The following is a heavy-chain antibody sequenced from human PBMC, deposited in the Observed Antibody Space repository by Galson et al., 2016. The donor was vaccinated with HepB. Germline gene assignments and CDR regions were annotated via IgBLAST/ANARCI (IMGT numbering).Heavy chain of an antibody. D-gene: IGHD5-18*01. CDR1: GFAFSSYA. CDR3: ARWHPARGYIRGGDS. V-gene: IGHV3-23*01. CDR2: ISGSDDAT. Sequence: SLRLSCAASGFAFSSYAMSWVRQAPGKGLEWISVISGSDDATNYADSVKGRFTISRDTSKNMLYLQMISLRAEDTAVYYCARWHPARGYIRGGDSWGQGTLVTVSS. J-gene: IGHJ4*02.